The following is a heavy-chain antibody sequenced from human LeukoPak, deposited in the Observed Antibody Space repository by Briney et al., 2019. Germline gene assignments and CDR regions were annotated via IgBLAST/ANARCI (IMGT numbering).Heavy chain of an antibody. D-gene: IGHD3-16*01. J-gene: IGHJ5*02. CDR3: ARDSGTPGEVKFDP. V-gene: IGHV4-4*07. CDR1: GASISSYY. Sequence: SETLSLTCTVSGASISSYYGSWLRQPAGKALEWIGRIYVTGSTTYNPSLESRVTISLETSKKHFSLKLRSVAAADTALYYCARDSGTPGEVKFDPWGQGTLVTVSS. CDR2: IYVTGST.